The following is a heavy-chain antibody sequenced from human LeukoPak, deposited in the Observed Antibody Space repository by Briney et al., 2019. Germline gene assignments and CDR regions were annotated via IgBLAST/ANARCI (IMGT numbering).Heavy chain of an antibody. V-gene: IGHV1-8*03. Sequence: VASVKVSCKASGYTFTSYDINWVRQAPGQGLEWMGWVNPKSGNTGYKQKFQARVTITRDTSITTAYMELSSLTSDDTAVYFCARGLPLGYCTYGVCYPPKHFDVWGQGTLVTVSS. CDR1: GYTFTSYD. J-gene: IGHJ4*02. D-gene: IGHD2-8*01. CDR2: VNPKSGNT. CDR3: ARGLPLGYCTYGVCYPPKHFDV.